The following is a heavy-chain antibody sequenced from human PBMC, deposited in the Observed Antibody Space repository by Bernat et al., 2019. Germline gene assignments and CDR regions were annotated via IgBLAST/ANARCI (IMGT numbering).Heavy chain of an antibody. Sequence: QVQLVESGGGVVQPGRSLRLSCAASGFTFSNYAIYWVRQAPGKGLEWLAVISNDGSNRYYADSVKGRFTISRDNSKNMLYLQVNSLRAEDSAVYYCASLILNYDILTGYLDYWGQGTLVTVSS. J-gene: IGHJ4*02. CDR1: GFTFSNYA. D-gene: IGHD3-9*01. V-gene: IGHV3-30-3*01. CDR2: ISNDGSNR. CDR3: ASLILNYDILTGYLDY.